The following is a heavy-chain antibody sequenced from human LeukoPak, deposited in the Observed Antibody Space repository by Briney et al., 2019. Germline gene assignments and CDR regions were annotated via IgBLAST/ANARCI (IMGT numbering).Heavy chain of an antibody. CDR2: ISGDGGST. CDR1: GFIFHDYA. CDR3: AKSAYCTNAVCPPFDP. D-gene: IGHD2-8*01. V-gene: IGHV3-43*02. J-gene: IGHJ5*02. Sequence: PGGSLRLSCAASGFIFHDYAMHWVRQAPGKGLEWVSLISGDGGSTYYADSVKGRFTISRDNSKNSLYLQMNSLRTEDTALYYCAKSAYCTNAVCPPFDPWGQGTLVTVSS.